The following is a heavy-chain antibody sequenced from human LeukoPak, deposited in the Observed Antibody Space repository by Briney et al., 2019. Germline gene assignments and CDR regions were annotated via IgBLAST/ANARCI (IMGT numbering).Heavy chain of an antibody. CDR2: ISSNGGST. J-gene: IGHJ4*02. CDR1: GFTFSSYA. Sequence: GGSLRLSCSASGFTFSSYAMHWVRQAPGKGLEYVSGISSNGGSTYYADSVKGRFTISRDNSKNTPYLQMSSLRADDTAVYYCVKDYNWNIFHYWGQGTLVTVSS. D-gene: IGHD1/OR15-1a*01. V-gene: IGHV3-64D*09. CDR3: VKDYNWNIFHY.